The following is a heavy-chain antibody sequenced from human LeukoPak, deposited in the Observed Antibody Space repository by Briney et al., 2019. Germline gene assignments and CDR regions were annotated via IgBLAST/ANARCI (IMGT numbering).Heavy chain of an antibody. CDR2: ISAYNGNT. CDR3: ARVTLAARASYYYYMDV. Sequence: ASVKVSCKASGYTFTSYGISWVRQAPGQGLEWMGWISAYNGNTNYAQKLQGRVTMTTDTSTSTAYMELRSLRPDDTAVYYCARVTLAARASYYYYMDVWGKGTTVTVSS. D-gene: IGHD6-6*01. J-gene: IGHJ6*03. CDR1: GYTFTSYG. V-gene: IGHV1-18*01.